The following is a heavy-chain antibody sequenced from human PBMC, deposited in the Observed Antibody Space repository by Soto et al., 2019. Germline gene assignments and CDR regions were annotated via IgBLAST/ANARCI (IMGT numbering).Heavy chain of an antibody. Sequence: GGSLRLSCAVSGFTVSTYGMHWVRQAPGKGLEWVAVISRDGGTKYYADSVKGRFTISKDNSRNTLFLEMNNLRGDDMAVYYCTGEVASGYWGQGTLVTVS. CDR3: TGEVASGY. D-gene: IGHD2-8*02. J-gene: IGHJ4*02. CDR2: ISRDGGTK. CDR1: GFTVSTYG. V-gene: IGHV3-30*03.